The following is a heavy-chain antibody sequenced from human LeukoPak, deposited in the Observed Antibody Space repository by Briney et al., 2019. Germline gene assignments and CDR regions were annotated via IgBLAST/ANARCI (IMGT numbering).Heavy chain of an antibody. CDR2: MKQDGSEK. J-gene: IGHJ5*02. CDR3: AREGSGRSADGNNWFDP. V-gene: IGHV3-7*01. Sequence: GGSLRLSCAASGVTFSSYWMTWVRQAPGKGLEWVANMKQDGSEKYYVDSVQGRFTISRDNSKNSLYLQMNTLRAEDTALYYCAREGSGRSADGNNWFDPWGQGTLVTVSS. D-gene: IGHD6-13*01. CDR1: GVTFSSYW.